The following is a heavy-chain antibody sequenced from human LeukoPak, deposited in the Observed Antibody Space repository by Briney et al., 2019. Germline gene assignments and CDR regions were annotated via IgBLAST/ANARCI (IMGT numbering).Heavy chain of an antibody. CDR3: ARPSRAGHSSGSFDY. J-gene: IGHJ4*02. CDR2: IYYSGST. D-gene: IGHD3-22*01. Sequence: ASQTLSLTCTVSGGSISSGGYYWSWIRQHPGKGLEWIGYIYYSGSTYYNPSLKSRVTISVDTSKNQFSLKLSSVTAADTAVYYCARPSRAGHSSGSFDYWGQGTLVTVSS. V-gene: IGHV4-31*03. CDR1: GGSISSGGYY.